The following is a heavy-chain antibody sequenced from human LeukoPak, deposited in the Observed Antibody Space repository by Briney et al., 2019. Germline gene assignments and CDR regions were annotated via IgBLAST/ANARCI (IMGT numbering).Heavy chain of an antibody. Sequence: GGSLRLSCAASGFTVSSNYMSWVRQAPGKGLEWVSVIYSGGSTYYADSVKGRITISRDTSKNTLYLQINSLRAEDTAVYYCARAYSHAFDPWGQGTLVTVSS. V-gene: IGHV3-66*01. J-gene: IGHJ5*02. CDR1: GFTVSSNY. CDR3: ARAYSHAFDP. D-gene: IGHD2-21*01. CDR2: IYSGGST.